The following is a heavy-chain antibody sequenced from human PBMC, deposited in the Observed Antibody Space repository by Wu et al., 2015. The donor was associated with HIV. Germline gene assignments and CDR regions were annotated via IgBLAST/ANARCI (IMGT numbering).Heavy chain of an antibody. CDR1: GGTFSSYA. CDR2: IIPIFGTA. J-gene: IGHJ4*02. V-gene: IGHV1-69*12. CDR3: ARDRGVTTVTPSRHFDY. D-gene: IGHD4-17*01. Sequence: QVQLVQSGAEVKKPGSSVKVSCKASGGTFSSYAISWVRQAPGQGLEWMGGIIPIFGTANYAQKFQGRVTITADESTSTAYMELSSLRSEDTAVYYCARDRGVTTVTPSRHFDYWGQGTLVTVSS.